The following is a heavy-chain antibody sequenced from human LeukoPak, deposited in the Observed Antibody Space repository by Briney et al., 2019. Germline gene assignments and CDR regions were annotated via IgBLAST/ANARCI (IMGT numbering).Heavy chain of an antibody. Sequence: PSETLSLTCSVSGGSISSSSYFWGWIRQPPGKGLEWIASVHYSGSTYYNPSLKSRVTILVDTSKNQFSLKLSSVTAADTAVYYCAKHYRRNYYDVLTGSPVDYWGQGTLVTVSS. CDR3: AKHYRRNYYDVLTGSPVDY. J-gene: IGHJ4*02. V-gene: IGHV4-39*01. CDR1: GGSISSSSYF. CDR2: VHYSGST. D-gene: IGHD3-9*01.